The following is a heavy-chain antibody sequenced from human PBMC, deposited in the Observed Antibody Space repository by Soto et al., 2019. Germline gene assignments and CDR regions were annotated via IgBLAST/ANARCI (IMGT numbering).Heavy chain of an antibody. CDR3: ARFNCSSTSCYYAFDI. CDR1: GYTFTSYD. V-gene: IGHV1-8*01. Sequence: APVKVCCKASGYTFTSYDSNWVRQDTGQGLEWMGWMNPNSGNTGYAQKFQGRVTMTRNTSISTAYMELSSVRSEDTAVYYCARFNCSSTSCYYAFDIWGQGTMVIVSS. D-gene: IGHD2-2*01. J-gene: IGHJ3*02. CDR2: MNPNSGNT.